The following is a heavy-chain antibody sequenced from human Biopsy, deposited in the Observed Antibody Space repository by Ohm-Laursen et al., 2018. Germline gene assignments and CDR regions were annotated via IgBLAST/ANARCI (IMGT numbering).Heavy chain of an antibody. Sequence: SLRLSCAASGFTFGHYAMHWVRQAPGKGLEWISLIWYDGTNEDYADSVKGRFTISRDNSKNTLYLQINTLTLEDTAFYYCARGLSSGWYGYFDVWGRGTLVTVPS. CDR1: GFTFGHYA. J-gene: IGHJ2*01. CDR3: ARGLSSGWYGYFDV. V-gene: IGHV3-33*04. D-gene: IGHD6-19*01. CDR2: IWYDGTNE.